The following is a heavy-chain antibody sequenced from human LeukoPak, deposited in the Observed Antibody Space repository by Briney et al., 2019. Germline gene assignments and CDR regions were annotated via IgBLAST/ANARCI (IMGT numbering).Heavy chain of an antibody. J-gene: IGHJ4*02. CDR2: IYSGGST. CDR1: GFTVSNNY. V-gene: IGHV3-53*01. D-gene: IGHD6-6*01. CDR3: ASLSLGHY. Sequence: GGSLRLSCAASGFTVSNNYMSWVRQAPGEGLEWVSVIYSGGSTYYADSVKGRFTISRDTSKNTLSLQMNSLRAEDTAVYYCASLSLGHYWGQGTLVTVSS.